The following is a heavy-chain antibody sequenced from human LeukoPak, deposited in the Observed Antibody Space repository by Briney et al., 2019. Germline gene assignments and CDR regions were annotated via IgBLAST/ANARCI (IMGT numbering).Heavy chain of an antibody. CDR3: ANVGDVYNGALEI. Sequence: GVSLRLSCAASGFSLSSYWMTWVRQAPGKGLEWVACINQDGSGRYCVDSVKGRFTISRDNAKNLLYLQMNSLRVDDTAVYYCANVGDVYNGALEIWGQGTTVTVSS. CDR1: GFSLSSYW. V-gene: IGHV3-7*01. CDR2: INQDGSGR. J-gene: IGHJ3*02. D-gene: IGHD5-24*01.